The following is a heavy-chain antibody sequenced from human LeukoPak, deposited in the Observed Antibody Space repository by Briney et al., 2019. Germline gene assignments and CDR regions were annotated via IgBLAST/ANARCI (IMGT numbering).Heavy chain of an antibody. J-gene: IGHJ2*01. CDR1: GYTFTGYY. Sequence: ASVKVSCKASGYTFTGYYMHWVRQAPGQGLEWMGRLNPNSGGTNYAQKFQGRVTMTRDTSISTAYMELSRLRSDDTAVYYCAREMVRGVYWYFDLWGRGTLVTVSS. CDR3: AREMVRGVYWYFDL. V-gene: IGHV1-2*06. CDR2: LNPNSGGT. D-gene: IGHD3-10*01.